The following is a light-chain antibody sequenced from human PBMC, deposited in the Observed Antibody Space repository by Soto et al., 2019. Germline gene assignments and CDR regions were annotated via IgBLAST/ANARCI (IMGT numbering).Light chain of an antibody. Sequence: DIRMTQSPSSLSASVGDRVTITWRASQSISSYLNWYQQKQGKAPKLLIYAASSLQSGVPSRFSGSGYGTDFNLTISSLQTEDFATYYCQQSYSTPWTFGQGTKVDIK. CDR2: AAS. CDR1: QSISSY. CDR3: QQSYSTPWT. J-gene: IGKJ1*01. V-gene: IGKV1-39*01.